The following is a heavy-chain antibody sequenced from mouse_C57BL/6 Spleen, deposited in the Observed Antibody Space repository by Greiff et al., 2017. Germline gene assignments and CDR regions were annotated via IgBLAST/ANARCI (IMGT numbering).Heavy chain of an antibody. V-gene: IGHV5-4*01. CDR1: GFTFSSYA. CDR3: ARDPNYGSHWYCDV. D-gene: IGHD1-1*01. CDR2: ISDGGSYT. J-gene: IGHJ1*03. Sequence: EVHLVESGGGLVKPGGSLKLSCAASGFTFSSYAMSWVRQTPEKRLEWVATISDGGSYTYYPDNVKGRFTISRDNAKNNLYLQMSHLKSEDTAMYYCARDPNYGSHWYCDVWGTGTTVTVSS.